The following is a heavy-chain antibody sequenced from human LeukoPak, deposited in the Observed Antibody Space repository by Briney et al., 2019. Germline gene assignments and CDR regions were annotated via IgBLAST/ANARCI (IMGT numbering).Heavy chain of an antibody. V-gene: IGHV3-48*03. Sequence: RPGGSLRLSCAASGFTFSSYEMNWVRQAPGKVLEWVSYISSSGSTIYYADSVKGRFTISRDNAKNSLYLQMNSLRAEDTAVYYCAKPNYGGNSGLALLDFGYWGQGTLVTVSS. CDR1: GFTFSSYE. J-gene: IGHJ4*02. D-gene: IGHD4-23*01. CDR2: ISSSGSTI. CDR3: AKPNYGGNSGLALLDFGY.